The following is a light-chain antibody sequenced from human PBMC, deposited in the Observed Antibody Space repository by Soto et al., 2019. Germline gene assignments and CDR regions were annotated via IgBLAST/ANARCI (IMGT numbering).Light chain of an antibody. CDR3: QQYNSYS. Sequence: DIQMTQSPSTLSASVGDRVTITCRASRFISSYLAWYQQKPGKAPKLLIYDASTLQSGVPSRFSGSGSGTEFTLTISSLQPDDFATYYCQQYNSYSFGQGTKVDI. CDR1: RFISSY. J-gene: IGKJ1*01. V-gene: IGKV1-5*01. CDR2: DAS.